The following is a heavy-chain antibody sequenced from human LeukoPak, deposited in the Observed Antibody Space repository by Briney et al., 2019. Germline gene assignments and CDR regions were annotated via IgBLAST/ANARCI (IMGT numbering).Heavy chain of an antibody. Sequence: SVKVSCKASGGTFSTFGISWVRQAPGQGLEWMGRIVPILGITGYAQKFQGRVTITADKSTSTAYMELSRLRFEDTAFYYCARDRSIVGSNMGLDYWGQGTQVTVSS. V-gene: IGHV1-69*04. CDR3: ARDRSIVGSNMGLDY. CDR1: GGTFSTFG. CDR2: IVPILGIT. J-gene: IGHJ4*02. D-gene: IGHD1-26*01.